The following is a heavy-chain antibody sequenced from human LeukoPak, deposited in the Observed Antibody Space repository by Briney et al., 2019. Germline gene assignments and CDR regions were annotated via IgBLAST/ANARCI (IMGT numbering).Heavy chain of an antibody. CDR1: CGSISSSSYY. V-gene: IGHV4-39*01. Sequence: SETLSLTRTVSCGSISSSSYYWGWPREPPRNGLDGIGRTYYRGSTYYNPSLKSRVTISVDTPKNQFCLKLRSVTAADTAVYYCARKEDKELDYWGQGSLVTVCS. D-gene: IGHD2-15*01. CDR2: TYYRGST. CDR3: ARKEDKELDY. J-gene: IGHJ4*02.